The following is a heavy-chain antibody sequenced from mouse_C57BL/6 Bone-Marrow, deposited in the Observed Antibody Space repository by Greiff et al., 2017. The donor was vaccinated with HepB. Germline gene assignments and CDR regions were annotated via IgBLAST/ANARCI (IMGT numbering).Heavy chain of an antibody. V-gene: IGHV14-4*01. D-gene: IGHD1-1*01. CDR1: GFNIKDDY. CDR2: IDPENGDT. J-gene: IGHJ2*01. CDR3: TRITTARN. Sequence: VQLKESGAELVRPGASVKLSCTASGFNIKDDYMHWVKQRPEQGLEWIGWIDPENGDTEYASKFQGKATITADTSSNTAYLQLSSLTSEDTAVYYCTRITTARNWGQGTTLTVSS.